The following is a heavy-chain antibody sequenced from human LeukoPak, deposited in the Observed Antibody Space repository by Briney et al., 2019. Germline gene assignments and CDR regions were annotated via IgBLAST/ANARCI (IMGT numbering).Heavy chain of an antibody. J-gene: IGHJ3*02. CDR3: ARGGPTGTRAFDI. CDR2: THYRSKWYN. V-gene: IGHV6-1*01. CDR1: GDSVSSNSAA. Sequence: SQTLPLTCAISGDSVSSNSAAWNWIRQSPSRGLEWLGRTHYRSKWYNDYAVSVKSRITINRDTSKNQFSLQLNSVTPEDTAVYFCARGGPTGTRAFDIWGQGTMVSVSS. D-gene: IGHD1-1*01.